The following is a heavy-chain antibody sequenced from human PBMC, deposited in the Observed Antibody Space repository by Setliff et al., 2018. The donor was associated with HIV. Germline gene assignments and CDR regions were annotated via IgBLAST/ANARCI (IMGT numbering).Heavy chain of an antibody. CDR3: ARAAGDWNTFDI. V-gene: IGHV1-2*02. J-gene: IGHJ3*02. CDR2: IIPNSDDT. Sequence: ASVKVSCKASGYTFTTYAMHWVRQAPGQGLEWMGWIIPNSDDTNYAQKFQGRVTMTRDTSISTAYMEMSRLRSDDTAIYYCARAAGDWNTFDIWGQGTMVTVSS. CDR1: GYTFTTYA. D-gene: IGHD1-1*01.